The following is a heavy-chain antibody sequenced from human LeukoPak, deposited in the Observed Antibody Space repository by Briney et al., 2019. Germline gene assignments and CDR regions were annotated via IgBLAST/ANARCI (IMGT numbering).Heavy chain of an antibody. J-gene: IGHJ4*02. CDR1: GFTFTNDF. Sequence: GGSLRLSCAASGFTFTNDFMTWVRQAPGKGLEWVANMKVDGTDIHYVDSVKGRFTISRDNSKNTLYLQMNSLRAEDTAVYYCAKHSSGISVAGTVQYWGQGTLVTVSS. D-gene: IGHD6-19*01. V-gene: IGHV3-7*01. CDR3: AKHSSGISVAGTVQY. CDR2: MKVDGTDI.